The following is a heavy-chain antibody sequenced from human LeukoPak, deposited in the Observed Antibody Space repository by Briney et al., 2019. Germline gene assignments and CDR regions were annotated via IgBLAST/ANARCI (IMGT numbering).Heavy chain of an antibody. V-gene: IGHV3-48*01. J-gene: IGHJ5*02. Sequence: GGSLRLSCEASGFTFSNYSMNWVRQAPGKGLEWVSYIRSSSSTIYYADSVKGRFTISRDNAKNSLYLQMNSLRAEDTAVYYCARWLTGYWFDPWGQGTLVTVSS. D-gene: IGHD3-9*01. CDR1: GFTFSNYS. CDR3: ARWLTGYWFDP. CDR2: IRSSSSTI.